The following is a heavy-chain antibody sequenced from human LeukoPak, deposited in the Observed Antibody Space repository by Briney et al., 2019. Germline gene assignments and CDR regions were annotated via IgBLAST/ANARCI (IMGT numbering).Heavy chain of an antibody. V-gene: IGHV3-53*01. CDR2: IYSGGTI. J-gene: IGHJ3*02. CDR3: AREATVSQGAFDI. D-gene: IGHD4-17*01. Sequence: GGSLRLSCAASGLTVSSNYMSWVRQAPGKGLEWVSVIYSGGTIYYADSVKGRFTISRDSSKKTVYLQMNSLRAEDTAVYYCAREATVSQGAFDIWGQGTMVTVSS. CDR1: GLTVSSNY.